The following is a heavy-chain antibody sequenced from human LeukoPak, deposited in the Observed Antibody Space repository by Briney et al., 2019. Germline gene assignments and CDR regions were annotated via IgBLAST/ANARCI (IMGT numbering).Heavy chain of an antibody. Sequence: SVKVSCKASGGTFSSYAISWVRQAPGQGLGWMGGIIPIFGTANYAQKFRGRVTITADESTSTAYMELSSLRSEDTAVYYCARDPLGGLLYAFDIWGQGTMVTVSS. CDR3: ARDPLGGLLYAFDI. CDR2: IIPIFGTA. V-gene: IGHV1-69*13. CDR1: GGTFSSYA. D-gene: IGHD1-26*01. J-gene: IGHJ3*02.